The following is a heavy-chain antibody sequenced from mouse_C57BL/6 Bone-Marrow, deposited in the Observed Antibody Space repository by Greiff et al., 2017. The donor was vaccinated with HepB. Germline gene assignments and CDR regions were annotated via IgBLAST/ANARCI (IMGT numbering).Heavy chain of an antibody. J-gene: IGHJ2*01. CDR3: VRGSSGYDY. CDR2: IRSKSNNYAT. V-gene: IGHV10-1*01. D-gene: IGHD3-2*02. Sequence: EVMLVESGGGLVQPKGSLKLSCAASGFSFNTYAMNWVRQAPGKGVEWVARIRSKSNNYATYYADSVKDRLTISRDDSESMLYLQMNHLKTEDTAMYYCVRGSSGYDYWGQGTTLTVSS. CDR1: GFSFNTYA.